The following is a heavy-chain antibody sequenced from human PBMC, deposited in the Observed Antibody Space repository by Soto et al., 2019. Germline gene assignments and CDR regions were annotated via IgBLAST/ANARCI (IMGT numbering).Heavy chain of an antibody. J-gene: IGHJ6*02. D-gene: IGHD6-19*01. CDR3: ASVPGSPGYHGLDV. Sequence: EVQLVESGGGLVQPGGSLRLSCAASGLTFNKYWMTWVRQAPGKGLEWVATIKHDGSEKSNLDSVEGRFTISRDNARNSLSLQMDSLRVEDTAVYFCASVPGSPGYHGLDVWGQGAPVTVS. V-gene: IGHV3-7*03. CDR2: IKHDGSEK. CDR1: GLTFNKYW.